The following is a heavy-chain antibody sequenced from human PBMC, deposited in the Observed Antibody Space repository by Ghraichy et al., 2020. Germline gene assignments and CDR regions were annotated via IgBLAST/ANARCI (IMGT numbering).Heavy chain of an antibody. V-gene: IGHV4-59*01. CDR3: ARQAIHYYYMDV. J-gene: IGHJ6*03. CDR2: IYYSENT. Sequence: SETLSLTCNVSGGSISDYYWSWIRQPPGKGLEWIGYIYYSENTNYNPSLKSRVTISVDTSKNQFSLKLSSVTAADTAVYYCARQAIHYYYMDVWGKGTTVTVYS. CDR1: GGSISDYY.